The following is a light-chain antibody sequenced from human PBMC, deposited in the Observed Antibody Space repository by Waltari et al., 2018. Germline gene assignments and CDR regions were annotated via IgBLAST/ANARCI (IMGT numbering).Light chain of an antibody. Sequence: QSVLTQPPSASGAPGQEVSISCSGGSTTITNYVVWYQQFPGTAPKLIVYKDYQRPSGVPDRFSASKSGTSASLAISGLRSDDEADYYCATWDDSLNGWVFGGGTKLTVL. CDR1: STTITNY. CDR2: KDY. CDR3: ATWDDSLNGWV. V-gene: IGLV1-47*01. J-gene: IGLJ3*02.